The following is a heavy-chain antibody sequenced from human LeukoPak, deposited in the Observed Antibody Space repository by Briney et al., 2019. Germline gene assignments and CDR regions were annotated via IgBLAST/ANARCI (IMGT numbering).Heavy chain of an antibody. V-gene: IGHV3-48*03. CDR1: GFTFRRYE. J-gene: IGHJ4*02. D-gene: IGHD4-23*01. CDR3: ARFGYCGKVDY. CDR2: ISSSGSNI. Sequence: GRSLRLSCAAAGFTFRRYEMNWVRQAPGRGLEWVSYISSSGSNIYYADSVKGRFNISRENAKNSVCLQMNSLRAEDTALYYCARFGYCGKVDYWGQGTLVTVSS.